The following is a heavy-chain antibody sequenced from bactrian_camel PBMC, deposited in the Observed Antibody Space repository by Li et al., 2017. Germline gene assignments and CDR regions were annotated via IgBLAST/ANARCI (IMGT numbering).Heavy chain of an antibody. D-gene: IGHD7*01. CDR1: GFTIGQRC. V-gene: IGHV3S55*01. Sequence: HVQLVESGGGSVQAGGTLRLSCVVSGFTIGQRCMAWFRQAAGKEREGVASIHTATSPVYADSVKGRFTISQDNNKNTLYLQMNSLIPEDTAMYYCAADRSVCALVRTGHGGPDKYWGQGTQVTVS. CDR2: IHTATSP. J-gene: IGHJ4*01. CDR3: AADRSVCALVRTGHGGPDKY.